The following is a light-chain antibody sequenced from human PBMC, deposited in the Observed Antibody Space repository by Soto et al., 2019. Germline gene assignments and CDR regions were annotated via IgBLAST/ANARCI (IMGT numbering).Light chain of an antibody. J-gene: IGLJ1*01. CDR3: SSYAGSNNPYV. Sequence: QSVLTQPASVSGSPGRSITISCSGTSSEVGGYKYVSWYQQHPGKAPKLMIYEVSYRPSGVSNRFSGSKSGNTASLTISGLQAEDEADYYCSSYAGSNNPYVFGTGTNVTVL. CDR1: SSEVGGYKY. V-gene: IGLV2-14*01. CDR2: EVS.